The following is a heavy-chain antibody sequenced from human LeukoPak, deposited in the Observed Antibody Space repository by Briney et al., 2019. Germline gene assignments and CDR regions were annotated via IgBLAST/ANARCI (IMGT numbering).Heavy chain of an antibody. CDR3: ARQPSRLYYFDY. Sequence: GASVKVSCKASGGTFSSYAISWVRQAPGQGLEWMGGIIPIFGTANYAQKFQGRVTITADESMSTAYMELSSLRSEDTAVYYCARQPSRLYYFDYWGQGTLVTVSS. D-gene: IGHD2-15*01. J-gene: IGHJ4*02. CDR2: IIPIFGTA. V-gene: IGHV1-69*13. CDR1: GGTFSSYA.